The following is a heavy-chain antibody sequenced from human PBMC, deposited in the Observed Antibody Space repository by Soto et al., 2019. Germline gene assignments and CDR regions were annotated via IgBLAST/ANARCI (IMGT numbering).Heavy chain of an antibody. CDR2: ISSSGSTI. CDR1: GFTFSDYY. V-gene: IGHV3-11*01. J-gene: IGHJ4*02. Sequence: GGSLRLSCAASGFTFSDYYMSWIRQAPGKGLEWVSYISSSGSTIYYADSVKGRFTISRDNAKNSLYLQMNSLRAEDTAMYYCARLNRTAVAGFFDYWGQGTLVTVSS. D-gene: IGHD6-19*01. CDR3: ARLNRTAVAGFFDY.